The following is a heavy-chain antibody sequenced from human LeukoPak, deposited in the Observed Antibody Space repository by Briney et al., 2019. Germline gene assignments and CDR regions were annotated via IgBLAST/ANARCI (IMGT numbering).Heavy chain of an antibody. CDR3: ARELAYRTIFGVVNRYYYYGMDV. D-gene: IGHD3-3*01. J-gene: IGHJ6*02. CDR2: MNPNSGNT. CDR1: GYTFTSYD. V-gene: IGHV1-8*01. Sequence: ASVKVSCKASGYTFTSYDINWVRQATGQGLEWMGWMNPNSGNTGYAQKFQGRVTMTRNTSISTAYMELGSLRSEDTAVYYCARELAYRTIFGVVNRYYYYGMDVWGQGTTVTVSS.